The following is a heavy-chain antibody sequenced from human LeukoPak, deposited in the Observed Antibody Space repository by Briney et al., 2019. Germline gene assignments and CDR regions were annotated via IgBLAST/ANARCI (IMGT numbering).Heavy chain of an antibody. J-gene: IGHJ4*02. CDR1: GGSFSGYC. V-gene: IGHV4-34*01. CDR2: INHSGRN. CDR3: ARATGTKVPPGY. Sequence: SETLSLTCAVYGGSFSGYCWSWIRQPPGKGLEWIGEINHSGRNNYNPSLKSRVTISVDTSKNQFSLKLSSVTAADTATYYCARATGTKVPPGYWGQGTLVTVSS. D-gene: IGHD1-7*01.